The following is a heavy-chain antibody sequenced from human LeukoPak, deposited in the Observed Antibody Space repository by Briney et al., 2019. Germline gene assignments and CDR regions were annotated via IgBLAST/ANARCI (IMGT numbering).Heavy chain of an antibody. CDR1: GFTFSSYW. V-gene: IGHV3-7*01. J-gene: IGHJ4*02. CDR3: ARDRTASDY. Sequence: GGSLRLSCAASGFTFSSYWMNWVRQAPGKGLEWVANIKQDGSEKYYVDSVKGRFTISRDNAKSSLFLQMNSLRAEDTAVYYCARDRTASDYWGQGTLVTVSS. CDR2: IKQDGSEK. D-gene: IGHD4-17*01.